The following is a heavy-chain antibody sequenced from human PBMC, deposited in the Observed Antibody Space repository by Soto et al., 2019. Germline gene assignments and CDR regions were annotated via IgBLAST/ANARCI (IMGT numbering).Heavy chain of an antibody. CDR1: GDSINSSSQY. Sequence: ASETLSLTCSVSGDSINSSSQYWGWIRQPPGKGLEWIGSIHYSGTSYYNPSLKSRVTIFVDTSKNQLSLKLSSVTAADTAVYYCARHWIAGSSIPWGQGTLVTVSS. CDR2: IHYSGTS. CDR3: ARHWIAGSSIP. V-gene: IGHV4-39*01. J-gene: IGHJ5*02. D-gene: IGHD2-21*01.